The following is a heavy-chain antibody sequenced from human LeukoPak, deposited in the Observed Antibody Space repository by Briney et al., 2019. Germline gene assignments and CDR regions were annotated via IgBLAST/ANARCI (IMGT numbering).Heavy chain of an antibody. Sequence: ASVKVSCKASGYTFTSYGISWVRQAPGQGLEWMGWISAYNGNTNYARKLQGRVTMTTDTSTSTAYMELRSLRSDDTAVYYCARVVPQENWFDPWGQGTLVTVSS. CDR2: ISAYNGNT. J-gene: IGHJ5*02. D-gene: IGHD2-2*01. V-gene: IGHV1-18*01. CDR3: ARVVPQENWFDP. CDR1: GYTFTSYG.